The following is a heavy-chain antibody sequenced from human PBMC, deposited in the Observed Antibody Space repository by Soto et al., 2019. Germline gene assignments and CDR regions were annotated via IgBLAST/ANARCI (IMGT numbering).Heavy chain of an antibody. V-gene: IGHV3-33*01. D-gene: IGHD4-17*01. CDR2: IWYDGSNK. CDR1: GFTFSSYG. J-gene: IGHJ2*01. CDR3: ARSGDKYWYFDL. Sequence: QVQLVESGGGVVQPGRSLRLSCAASGFTFSSYGMHWVRQAPGKGLEWVAVIWYDGSNKYYADSVKGRFTISRDNSKNTLYLQMNSLRDEDTAVYYCARSGDKYWYFDLWGRGTLVTVSS.